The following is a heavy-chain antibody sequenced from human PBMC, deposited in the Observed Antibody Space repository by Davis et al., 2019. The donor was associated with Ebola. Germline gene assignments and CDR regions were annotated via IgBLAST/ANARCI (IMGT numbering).Heavy chain of an antibody. J-gene: IGHJ5*02. CDR2: IYYSGST. V-gene: IGHV4-30-4*01. CDR1: GGSISSGHYY. Sequence: PSETLSLTCTVSGGSISSGHYYWSWIRQPPGKGLEWIGYIYYSGSTYYNPSLKSRVTISVDTSKNQFSLKLSSVTAADTAVYYCARGTYFARFDPWGQGTLVTVSS. CDR3: ARGTYFARFDP. D-gene: IGHD3-9*01.